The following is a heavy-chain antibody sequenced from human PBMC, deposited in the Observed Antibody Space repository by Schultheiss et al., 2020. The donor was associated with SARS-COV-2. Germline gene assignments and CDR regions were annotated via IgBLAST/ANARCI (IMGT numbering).Heavy chain of an antibody. J-gene: IGHJ6*03. V-gene: IGHV3-48*01. CDR3: AREEDTAMDSYYYYYMDV. CDR2: ISSSSSTI. Sequence: GGSLRLSCAASGFTFSSYSMNWVRQAPGKGLEWVSSISSSSSTIYYADSVKGRFTISRDNAKNSLYLQMNSLRAEDTAVYYCAREEDTAMDSYYYYYMDVWGKGTTVTVSS. CDR1: GFTFSSYS. D-gene: IGHD5-18*01.